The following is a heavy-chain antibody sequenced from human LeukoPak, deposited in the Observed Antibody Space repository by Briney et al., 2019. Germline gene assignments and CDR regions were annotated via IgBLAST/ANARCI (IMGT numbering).Heavy chain of an antibody. V-gene: IGHV4-59*12. J-gene: IGHJ5*02. CDR2: IYYSGST. D-gene: IGHD3-3*01. CDR1: GGSISSYY. CDR3: AKNGQSGFSFDP. Sequence: SETLSLTCTVSGGSISSYYWSWIRQPPGKGLEWIGYIYYSGSTNYNPSLKSRVTISADTSKNQFSLKLNSMTAADTAVYYCAKNGQSGFSFDPWGQGTLVTVSS.